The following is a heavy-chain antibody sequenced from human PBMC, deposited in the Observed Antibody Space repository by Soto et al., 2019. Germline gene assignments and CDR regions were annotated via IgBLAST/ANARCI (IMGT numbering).Heavy chain of an antibody. CDR1: GFTFSSYG. Sequence: GGSLRLSCAASGFTFSSYGMHWVRQAPGKGLEWVAVIWYDGSNKYYADSVKGRFTISRDNSKNTLYLQMNNLRAEDTAVYYWARDIEPPNLIAAALDYWGQGTLVTVSS. D-gene: IGHD6-13*01. V-gene: IGHV3-33*01. CDR2: IWYDGSNK. J-gene: IGHJ4*02. CDR3: ARDIEPPNLIAAALDY.